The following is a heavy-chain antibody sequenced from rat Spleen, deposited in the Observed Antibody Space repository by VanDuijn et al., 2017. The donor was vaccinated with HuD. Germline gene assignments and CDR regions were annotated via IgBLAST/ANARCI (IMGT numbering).Heavy chain of an antibody. Sequence: EVQLVESGGGLVQPGRSLKLSCAASGFTFSNYGMAWVRQAPTKGLEWVATISYDGSSTYYRDSVKGRFTISRDNAKSTLYLQKESLRFEDTATXYXXXHGXXXTPXXXWGQGVXXTVXS. D-gene: IGHD1-12*02. V-gene: IGHV5-29*01. CDR3: XXHGXXXTPXXX. CDR2: ISYDGSST. CDR1: GFTFSNYG. J-gene: IGHJ2*01.